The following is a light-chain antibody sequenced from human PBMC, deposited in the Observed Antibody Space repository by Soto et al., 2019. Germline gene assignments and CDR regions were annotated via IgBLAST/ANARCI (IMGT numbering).Light chain of an antibody. CDR3: QQYDSYSYT. CDR2: DAS. J-gene: IGKJ2*01. Sequence: IQMTQSPSTLSASVGDRVTITCRASQTIGNWLAWYQQKTGKAPKLLLYDASSLERGVPSRFSGSRSGTEFTLTISRLQPDDFATYYCQQYDSYSYTFGQGTKLEIK. V-gene: IGKV1-5*01. CDR1: QTIGNW.